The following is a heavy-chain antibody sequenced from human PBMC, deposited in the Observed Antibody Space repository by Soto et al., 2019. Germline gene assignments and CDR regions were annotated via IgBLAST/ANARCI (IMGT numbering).Heavy chain of an antibody. CDR1: GFTFSSYW. CDR2: INSDGSST. J-gene: IGHJ3*02. V-gene: IGHV3-74*01. CDR3: ARGGYQLLFAFDI. D-gene: IGHD2-2*01. Sequence: EVQLVESGGGLVQPGGSLRLSCAASGFTFSSYWMHWVRQAPGKGLVWVSRINSDGSSTSYADSVKGRFTISRDNAKNTLYLQLKGLRAEDTSVYYCARGGYQLLFAFDIWGQGTMVTVSS.